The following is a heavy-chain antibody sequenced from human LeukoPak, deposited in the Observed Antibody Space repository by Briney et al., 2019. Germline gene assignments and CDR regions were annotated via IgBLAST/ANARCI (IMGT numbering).Heavy chain of an antibody. J-gene: IGHJ5*02. CDR1: GYTLIELS. V-gene: IGHV1-24*01. D-gene: IGHD3-22*01. Sequence: ASVKVSCKVSGYTLIELSMHWVRQPPGKGLEGMGGFDPEDGETIYAQKFQGRVTMTEDTSTDTAYMELSSLRSEDTAVYYCVTVYYYDSSGTNWFDPWGQGTLVTVSS. CDR3: VTVYYYDSSGTNWFDP. CDR2: FDPEDGET.